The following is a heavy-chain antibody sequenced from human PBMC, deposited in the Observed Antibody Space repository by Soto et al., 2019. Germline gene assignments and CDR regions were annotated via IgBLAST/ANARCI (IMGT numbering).Heavy chain of an antibody. V-gene: IGHV1-69*08. CDR1: GGTFSSYT. Sequence: QVQLVQSGAEVKKPGSSVKVSCKASGGTFSSYTISWVRQAPGQGLEWMGRIIPILGIANYAQKFQGRVTITADKSTSTAYMELSSLRSEDTAVYYCAREDDYDILTGYPENWFDPWGQGTLVTVSS. J-gene: IGHJ5*02. CDR2: IIPILGIA. D-gene: IGHD3-9*01. CDR3: AREDDYDILTGYPENWFDP.